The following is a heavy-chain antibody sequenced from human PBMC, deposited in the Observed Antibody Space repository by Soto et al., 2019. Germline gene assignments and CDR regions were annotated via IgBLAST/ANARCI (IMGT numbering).Heavy chain of an antibody. CDR1: GYTFTSYY. CDR2: INPSGGST. V-gene: IGHV1-46*01. J-gene: IGHJ6*02. D-gene: IGHD2-15*01. CDR3: ARDRGSRYCSGGSCYSAYIDYYYYGMDV. Sequence: QVQLVQSGAEVKKPGASVKVSCKASGYTFTSYYMHWVRQAPGQGLEWMGIINPSGGSTSYAQKFQSRVTMTRDTSTSTVYMELSSLRSEDTAVYYCARDRGSRYCSGGSCYSAYIDYYYYGMDVWGQGTTVTVSS.